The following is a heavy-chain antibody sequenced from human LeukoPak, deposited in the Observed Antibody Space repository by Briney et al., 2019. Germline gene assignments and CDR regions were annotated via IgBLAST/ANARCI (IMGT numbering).Heavy chain of an antibody. J-gene: IGHJ4*02. V-gene: IGHV4-59*01. Sequence: SETLSLTCTVSGGSISSYYWSWIRQPPRKGLEWIGYIYYSGSTNYNPSLKSRVTISVDTSKNQFSLKLSSVTAADTAVYYCARLHTAMAAAPFDYWGQGTLVTVSS. CDR2: IYYSGST. CDR1: GGSISSYY. D-gene: IGHD5-18*01. CDR3: ARLHTAMAAAPFDY.